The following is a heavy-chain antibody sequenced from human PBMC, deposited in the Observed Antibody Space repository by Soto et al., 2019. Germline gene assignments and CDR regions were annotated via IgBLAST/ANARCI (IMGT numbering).Heavy chain of an antibody. CDR1: GYTFTGYY. CDR2: INPNSGGT. J-gene: IGHJ4*02. CDR3: ARGAYSVDTSFDY. V-gene: IGHV1-2*04. D-gene: IGHD5-18*01. Sequence: ASVKVSCKASGYTFTGYYMHWVRQAPGQGLEWMGWINPNSGGTNYAQKFQGWVTMTRDTSISTAYMELSRLRSDGTAVYYCARGAYSVDTSFDYWGQGTLVTVSS.